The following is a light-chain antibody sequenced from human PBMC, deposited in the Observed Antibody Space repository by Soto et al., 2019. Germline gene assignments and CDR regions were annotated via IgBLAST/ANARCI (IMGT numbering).Light chain of an antibody. J-gene: IGKJ1*01. CDR1: QSVSSY. V-gene: IGKV3-11*01. CDR2: DAS. Sequence: EIVLTQSPATLSLSPGERATLSCRASQSVSSYLAWYQQKPGQAPRLLIYDASNRATGIPARFGGSGSGTDFPLTISSLEPEDFAVYYGQQRSNWPPAFGQGTKVEIK. CDR3: QQRSNWPPA.